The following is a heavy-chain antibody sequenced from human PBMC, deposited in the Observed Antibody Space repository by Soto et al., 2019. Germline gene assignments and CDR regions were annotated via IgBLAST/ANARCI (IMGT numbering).Heavy chain of an antibody. Sequence: GGSLRLSCADSGFTFSSYAMHWVRQAPGKGLEWVAVISYDGSNKYYADSVKGRFTISRDNSKNTLYLQMNSLRAEDTAVYYCARADSGYDSYLNYWGQGTLVTVSS. D-gene: IGHD5-12*01. J-gene: IGHJ4*02. CDR2: ISYDGSNK. CDR1: GFTFSSYA. CDR3: ARADSGYDSYLNY. V-gene: IGHV3-30-3*01.